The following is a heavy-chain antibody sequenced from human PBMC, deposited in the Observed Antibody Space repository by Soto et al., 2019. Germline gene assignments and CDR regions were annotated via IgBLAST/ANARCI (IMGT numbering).Heavy chain of an antibody. V-gene: IGHV3-23*01. Sequence: PGGSLRLSCAASGFTFSSYGMTWVRQAPGKGLEWVSFSSATGAGTYYAGSVKGRFTISRDNSKNTLYLQMTSLRADDTAVYYCEKDRREGGNYGFYSDFWGQGALVTVSS. CDR1: GFTFSSYG. D-gene: IGHD1-7*01. CDR3: EKDRREGGNYGFYSDF. J-gene: IGHJ4*02. CDR2: SSATGAGT.